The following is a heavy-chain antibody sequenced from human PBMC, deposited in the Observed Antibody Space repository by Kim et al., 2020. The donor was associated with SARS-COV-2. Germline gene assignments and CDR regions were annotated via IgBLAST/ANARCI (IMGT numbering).Heavy chain of an antibody. J-gene: IGHJ6*02. CDR3: ARGRLIQLWLPHYYYYGMDV. D-gene: IGHD5-18*01. CDR1: GGSFSGYY. CDR2: INHSGST. Sequence: TLSLTCAVYGGSFSGYYWSWIRQPPGKGLEWIGEINHSGSTNYNPSLKSRVTISVDTSKNQFSLKLSSVTAADTAVYYCARGRLIQLWLPHYYYYGMDVWGQGTTVTVSS. V-gene: IGHV4-34*01.